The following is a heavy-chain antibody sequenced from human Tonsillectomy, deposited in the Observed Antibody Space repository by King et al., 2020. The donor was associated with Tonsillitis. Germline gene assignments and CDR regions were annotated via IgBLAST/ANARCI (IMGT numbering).Heavy chain of an antibody. J-gene: IGHJ4*02. D-gene: IGHD6-19*01. Sequence: VQLVESGGDLVQPGGSLRLSCAASGFTFSSYAMSWVRQAPGEGLEWVSTISGSGGSTFYADSVKGRFTSSRDNSKITLYLQMNSLRAEDTAVYYCAKGAPGIAVAGSGAFDYWGQGTLVTVSS. V-gene: IGHV3-23*04. CDR1: GFTFSSYA. CDR2: ISGSGGST. CDR3: AKGAPGIAVAGSGAFDY.